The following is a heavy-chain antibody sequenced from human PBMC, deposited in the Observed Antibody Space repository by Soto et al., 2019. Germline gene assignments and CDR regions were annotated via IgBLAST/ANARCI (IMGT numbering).Heavy chain of an antibody. J-gene: IGHJ6*02. CDR1: GGTFSSYA. CDR2: IIPIFGTA. D-gene: IGHD3-3*01. CDR3: ARARYRFLEWFHKDYYYYGMDV. Sequence: SVKVSCKASGGTFSSYAISWVRQAPGQGLEWMGGIIPIFGTANYAQKFQGGVTITADKSTSTAYMELSSLRSEDTAVYYCARARYRFLEWFHKDYYYYGMDVWGQGTTVTVSS. V-gene: IGHV1-69*06.